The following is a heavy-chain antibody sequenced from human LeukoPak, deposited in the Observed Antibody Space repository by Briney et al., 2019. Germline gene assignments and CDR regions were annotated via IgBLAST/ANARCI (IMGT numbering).Heavy chain of an antibody. D-gene: IGHD1-14*01. Sequence: GGSLRLSCAASGFIVSSNYMSWVRQAPGKGLEWVAIIYSGGSTDCADSVKGRFTISRDNSKNTLYLQMNSLRAEDTAVYYCARGPDPEYFHHRGQGTLVTVSS. CDR2: IYSGGST. J-gene: IGHJ1*01. CDR3: ARGPDPEYFHH. CDR1: GFIVSSNY. V-gene: IGHV3-66*01.